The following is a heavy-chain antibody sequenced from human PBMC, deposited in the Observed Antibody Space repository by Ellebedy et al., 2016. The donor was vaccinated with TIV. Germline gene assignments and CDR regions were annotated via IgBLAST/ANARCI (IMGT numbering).Heavy chain of an antibody. CDR1: GGSFSDYY. D-gene: IGHD3-22*01. Sequence: MPSETLSLTCAVYGGSFSDYYWTWIRQPPGKGLEWIGDINHSGSTNYNPSFKSRVSISVDTSKGQFSLTLTSVTAADTAVYYCARGYDNRGFYDCPFDHWGQGTLVTVSS. CDR3: ARGYDNRGFYDCPFDH. V-gene: IGHV4-34*01. J-gene: IGHJ4*02. CDR2: INHSGST.